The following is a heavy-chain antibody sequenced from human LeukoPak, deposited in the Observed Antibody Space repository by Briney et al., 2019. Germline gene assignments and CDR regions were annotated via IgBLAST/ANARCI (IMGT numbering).Heavy chain of an antibody. J-gene: IGHJ4*02. CDR3: ARRTVTEYYFDY. D-gene: IGHD4-17*01. CDR2: ISYDGSNK. CDR1: GFTFSSYP. V-gene: IGHV3-30-3*01. Sequence: GRSLRLSCVASGFTFSSYPMHWVRQAPGKGLEWVATISYDGSNKYYADSVKGRFTISRDNPKNTLYLQMNSLRPEDTAVYYCARRTVTEYYFDYWGQGTLVTVSS.